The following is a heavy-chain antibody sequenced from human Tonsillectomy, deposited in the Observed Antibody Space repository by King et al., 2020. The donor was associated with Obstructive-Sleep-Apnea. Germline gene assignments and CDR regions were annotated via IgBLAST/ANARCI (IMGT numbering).Heavy chain of an antibody. CDR2: ISSDGSSV. J-gene: IGHJ5*02. D-gene: IGHD3-10*01. V-gene: IGHV3-11*01. CDR1: GFTFSDYY. Sequence: VQLVESGGGLVKPGGSLRLSCAASGFTFSDYYMNWIRQAPGKGREWVSYISSDGSSVYYADSLKGRFTISRDNAKNSLHLQMNSLRAEDTAVYYCARDYYASGSYGWFDPWGQGILVTVSS. CDR3: ARDYYASGSYGWFDP.